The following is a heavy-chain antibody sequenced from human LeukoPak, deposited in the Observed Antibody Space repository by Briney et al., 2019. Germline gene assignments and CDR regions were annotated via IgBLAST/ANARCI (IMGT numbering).Heavy chain of an antibody. CDR3: ARYGVYRGMDV. Sequence: PSDTLHLSCTVSGGSISGYYWSWIRQPPGKGLEWIGYMYYSESTSYNPSLKGRVTISVDTSKKQFSLKLSSVTAADTAVYYCARYGVYRGMDVWGQGTTVTVSS. D-gene: IGHD5-12*01. CDR2: MYYSEST. J-gene: IGHJ6*02. CDR1: GGSISGYY. V-gene: IGHV4-59*07.